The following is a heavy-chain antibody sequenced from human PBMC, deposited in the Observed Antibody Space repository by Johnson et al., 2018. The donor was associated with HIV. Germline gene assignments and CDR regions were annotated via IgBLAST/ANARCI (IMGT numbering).Heavy chain of an antibody. J-gene: IGHJ3*02. D-gene: IGHD4-23*01. CDR3: TRASVYGGNSHDAFDI. CDR1: GFTFSSYA. V-gene: IGHV3-23*04. Sequence: VQLVESGGGLVQPGGSLRLSCAASGFTFSSYAMSWVRQAPGKGLEWVSAISGSGGSTYYADSVKGRFTISRDNSKNTLYLQMNSLRAEDTAVYYCTRASVYGGNSHDAFDIWGQGTMVTVSS. CDR2: ISGSGGST.